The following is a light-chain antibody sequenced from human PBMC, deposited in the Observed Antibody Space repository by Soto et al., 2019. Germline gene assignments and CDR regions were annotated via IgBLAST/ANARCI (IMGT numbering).Light chain of an antibody. CDR3: QQYRGKPFT. CDR1: QSIDSW. V-gene: IGKV1-5*01. J-gene: IGKJ2*01. Sequence: DIPMTQSPSTLSASVGDRVTIACRASQSIDSWLAWYQQKPGKAPKFLIYDASDFESGVPSRFSGSGSGTDFTLTISSLQPDDFATYYCQQYRGKPFTFGQGTKVEIK. CDR2: DAS.